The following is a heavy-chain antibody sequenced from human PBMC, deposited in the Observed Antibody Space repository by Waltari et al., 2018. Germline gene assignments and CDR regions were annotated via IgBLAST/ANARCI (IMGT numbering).Heavy chain of an antibody. CDR2: IISSSSYI. V-gene: IGHV3-21*03. Sequence: EVQLVESGGGLVKPGGSLRLSCAASGFTFSSYSMNWVRQAPGKGLEWVSSIISSSSYIYYADSVKGRFTISRDNAKNSLYLQMNSLRAEDTAVYYCARDRSGSYQHFDYWGQGTLVTVSS. D-gene: IGHD1-26*01. CDR3: ARDRSGSYQHFDY. J-gene: IGHJ4*02. CDR1: GFTFSSYS.